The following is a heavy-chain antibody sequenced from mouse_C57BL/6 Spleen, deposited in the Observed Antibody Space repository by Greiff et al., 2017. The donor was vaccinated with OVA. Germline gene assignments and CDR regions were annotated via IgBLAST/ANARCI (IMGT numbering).Heavy chain of an antibody. CDR1: GYTFTSYW. CDR3: ARERTTMVPTEVDY. D-gene: IGHD2-2*01. V-gene: IGHV1-69*01. CDR2: IDPSDSYT. Sequence: QVQLQQPGAELVMPGASVKLSCKASGYTFTSYWMHWVKQRPGQGLEWIGAIDPSDSYTNYNQKFKGKSTLTVDKSSSPAYMQLRSLTSEDSAVYYWARERTTMVPTEVDYWGKGTTVTVSS. J-gene: IGHJ2*01.